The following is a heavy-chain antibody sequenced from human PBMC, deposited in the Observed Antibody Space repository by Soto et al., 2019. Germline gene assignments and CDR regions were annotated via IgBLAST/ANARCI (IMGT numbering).Heavy chain of an antibody. CDR1: GFTFSNYG. Sequence: VGSLRLSCAASGFTFSNYGMHWVRQAPGKGLEWVAIIWHDGNNKYYADSVRGRFIISRDNSKNRLYLQMNSLRAEDTAVYYCASDLVGASDSYGLDVWGQGTPVTVS. J-gene: IGHJ6*02. CDR3: ASDLVGASDSYGLDV. CDR2: IWHDGNNK. V-gene: IGHV3-33*01. D-gene: IGHD1-26*01.